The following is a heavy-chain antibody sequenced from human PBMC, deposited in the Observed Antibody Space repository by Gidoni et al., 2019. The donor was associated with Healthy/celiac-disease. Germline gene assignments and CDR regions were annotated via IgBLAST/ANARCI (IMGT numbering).Heavy chain of an antibody. J-gene: IGHJ4*02. CDR2: IYYSGST. CDR1: GGSISSSNYY. D-gene: IGHD3-3*01. CDR3: ARDTHPERFTIWGSGLWYFDY. Sequence: QLQLQESGPGLVKPSETLSLTCTVSGGSISSSNYYWGWIRQPPGKGLEWIGSIYYSGSTYYNPSLKSRVTISVDTSKNQFSLKLSSVTAADTAVYYCARDTHPERFTIWGSGLWYFDYWGQGTLVTVSS. V-gene: IGHV4-39*07.